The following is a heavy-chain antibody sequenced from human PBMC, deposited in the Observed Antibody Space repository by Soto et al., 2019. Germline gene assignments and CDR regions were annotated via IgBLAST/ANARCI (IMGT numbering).Heavy chain of an antibody. V-gene: IGHV3-23*01. Sequence: EVQLLESGGGLVQPGGSLRLSCAASGFTFSSYAMSWVRQAPGKGLEWVSAISGSGGSTYYADSVKGRFTISRDNSKNPLYLQMNSLRAEDTAVYYCAKPRNSDSSGYYNYWGQGTLVTVSS. D-gene: IGHD3-22*01. CDR3: AKPRNSDSSGYYNY. J-gene: IGHJ4*02. CDR1: GFTFSSYA. CDR2: ISGSGGST.